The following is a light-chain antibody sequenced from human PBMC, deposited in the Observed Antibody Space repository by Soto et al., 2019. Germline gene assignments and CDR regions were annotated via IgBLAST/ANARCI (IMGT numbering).Light chain of an antibody. V-gene: IGKV3-20*01. CDR1: QSFSSTY. CDR2: GAS. Sequence: IVLTQSPGTLSLSPGERATLSCRASQSFSSTYLAWYQQKPGQAPRLLIYGASSRATGIPDRFSGSGSGTDFTLTISRLEPEDFAVYYCHQYDNAPQTFGQGTKVDI. J-gene: IGKJ2*01. CDR3: HQYDNAPQT.